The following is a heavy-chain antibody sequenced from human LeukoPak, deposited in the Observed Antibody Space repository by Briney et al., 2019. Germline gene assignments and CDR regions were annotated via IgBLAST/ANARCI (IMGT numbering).Heavy chain of an antibody. J-gene: IGHJ4*02. V-gene: IGHV3-53*01. CDR3: ARRASAYSHPYDY. CDR1: GFTVSTNS. Sequence: GGSLRLSCTVSGFTVSTNSMSWVRQAPGKGLEWVSFIYSDNTHYSDSVKGRFTISRDNSKNTLYLQMNSLRAEDTAVYYCARRASAYSHPYDYWGQGTLVTVSS. D-gene: IGHD4/OR15-4a*01. CDR2: IYSDNT.